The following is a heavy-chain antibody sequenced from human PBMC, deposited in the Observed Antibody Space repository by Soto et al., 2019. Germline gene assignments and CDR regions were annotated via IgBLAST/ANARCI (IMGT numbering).Heavy chain of an antibody. CDR1: GFTFSDYY. J-gene: IGHJ4*02. CDR2: IRTSGSTI. CDR3: ARVSPPLDY. Sequence: QVQLVESGGGLVKPGGSLRLSCAASGFTFSDYYMSWIRQAPGKGLEWVSNIRTSGSTINYADSVKGPFTISRDNAKNSLYLQMNSLRAVDTGVYYCARVSPPLDYWCQGTLVTVSS. V-gene: IGHV3-11*01.